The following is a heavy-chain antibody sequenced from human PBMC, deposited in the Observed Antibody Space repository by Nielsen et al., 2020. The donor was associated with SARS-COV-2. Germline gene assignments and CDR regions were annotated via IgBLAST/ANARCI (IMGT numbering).Heavy chain of an antibody. D-gene: IGHD1-1*01. J-gene: IGHJ3*02. V-gene: IGHV5-51*01. CDR3: GRHLSVVHKGLEI. Sequence: GESLKISCKGSGYSFSSYWIAWVRQMPGKGLEWMGIIYPGNSETRYSPSFQGQVTISADKYTSTAYLQWSSLKASDTAMYYCGRHLSVVHKGLEIWGQGTMVTVSS. CDR1: GYSFSSYW. CDR2: IYPGNSET.